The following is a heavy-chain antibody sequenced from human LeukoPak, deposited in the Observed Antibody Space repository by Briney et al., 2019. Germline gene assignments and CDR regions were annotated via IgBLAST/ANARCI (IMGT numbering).Heavy chain of an antibody. J-gene: IGHJ5*02. Sequence: SETLSLTCVVSSYSISSGYYWGWIRQPPGKGLEWIGSIYHSGSTYYNPSLKSRVTISVDTSENQFSLRLNSVTATDTAVYYCARDRGSGWSFDPWGQGTQVTVSS. D-gene: IGHD6-19*01. CDR2: IYHSGST. V-gene: IGHV4-38-2*02. CDR3: ARDRGSGWSFDP. CDR1: SYSISSGYY.